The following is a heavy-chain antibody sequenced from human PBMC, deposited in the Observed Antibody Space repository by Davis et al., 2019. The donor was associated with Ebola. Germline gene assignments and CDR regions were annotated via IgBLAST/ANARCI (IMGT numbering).Heavy chain of an antibody. CDR2: IYTSGST. V-gene: IGHV4-4*07. Sequence: PSETLSLTCTVSGGSISSYYWSWIRQPAGKGLEWIGRIYTSGSTNYNPSLKSRVTMSVDTSKNQFSLKLSSVTAADTAVYYCARDRWGQLEGWFDPWGQGTLVTVSS. CDR1: GGSISSYY. CDR3: ARDRWGQLEGWFDP. J-gene: IGHJ5*02. D-gene: IGHD6-6*01.